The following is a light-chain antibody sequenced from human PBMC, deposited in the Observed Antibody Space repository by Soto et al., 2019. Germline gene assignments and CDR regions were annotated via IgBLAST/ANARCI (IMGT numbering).Light chain of an antibody. Sequence: EIVLTQSPATLSLSPGERATLSCRASQSVSSNLAWYQQNPGQAPRLLIYDASNRATDIPARFSGSGSGTDFTLTIISQEPEDFSVYYCQHRSNWPLTFGGGTKVEIK. V-gene: IGKV3-11*01. CDR2: DAS. CDR1: QSVSSN. J-gene: IGKJ4*01. CDR3: QHRSNWPLT.